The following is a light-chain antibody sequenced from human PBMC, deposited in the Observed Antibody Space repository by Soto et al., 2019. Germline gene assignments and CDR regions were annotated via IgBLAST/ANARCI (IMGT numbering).Light chain of an antibody. CDR3: QQYGSSPET. V-gene: IGKV3-20*01. CDR2: GAS. J-gene: IGKJ1*01. CDR1: QSVSTNY. Sequence: EIVLTQSPGTLSLSPGERATLSCRASQSVSTNYLAWYQQRPGQGPRLLIYGASSRANGMPDRFSGSGSGTDFTLTISRLEPEDSAVYYCQQYGSSPETFGQGTKVDNK.